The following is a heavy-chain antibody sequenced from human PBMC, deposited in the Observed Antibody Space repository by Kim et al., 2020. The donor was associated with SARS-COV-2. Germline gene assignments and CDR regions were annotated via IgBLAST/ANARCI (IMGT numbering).Heavy chain of an antibody. J-gene: IGHJ4*02. V-gene: IGHV3-33*01. CDR2: IWYDGNNK. D-gene: IGHD6-13*01. Sequence: GGSLRLSCAASGFTFSSYGMHWVRQAPGKGLEFVAVIWYDGNNKYYADSVKGRFTISRDNSKNTLYLQMNSLRAEDTAVYYCARGYSSSWYNPAYYFDYWGQGTLVTVSS. CDR1: GFTFSSYG. CDR3: ARGYSSSWYNPAYYFDY.